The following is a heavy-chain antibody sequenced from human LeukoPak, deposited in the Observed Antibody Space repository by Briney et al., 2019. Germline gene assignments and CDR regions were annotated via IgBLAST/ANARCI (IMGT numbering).Heavy chain of an antibody. J-gene: IGHJ4*02. CDR3: ARDQGLTGYFDY. CDR2: INPSGGST. CDR1: GYTFTSYY. D-gene: IGHD3-9*01. Sequence: ASVKVSCKASGYTFTSYYMHWVRQAPGQGLEWMGIINPSGGSTSYAQKFQGRVTMTRDTSTSTVYMELSSLRSEDTAVYFCARDQGLTGYFDYWGQGTLVTVSS. V-gene: IGHV1-46*01.